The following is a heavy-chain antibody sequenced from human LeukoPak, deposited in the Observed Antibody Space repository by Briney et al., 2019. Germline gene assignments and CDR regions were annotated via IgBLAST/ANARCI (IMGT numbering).Heavy chain of an antibody. CDR3: AKVIGARPFDP. CDR2: ISGSGSST. V-gene: IGHV3-23*01. J-gene: IGHJ5*02. CDR1: GFTFSSFA. D-gene: IGHD6-6*01. Sequence: GGSLRLSCTASGFTFSSFAMTWVCQAPRKGLEWVSVISGSGSSTYYADSVKGRFSISRDNSKNTVYLQVNSLRVEDTAIYYCAKVIGARPFDPWGQGTLVTVSS.